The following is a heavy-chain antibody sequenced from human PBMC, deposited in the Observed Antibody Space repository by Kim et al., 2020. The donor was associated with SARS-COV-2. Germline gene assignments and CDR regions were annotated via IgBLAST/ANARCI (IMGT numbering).Heavy chain of an antibody. Sequence: GGSLRLSCAASGFTFSNAWMSWVRQAPGKGLEWVGRIKSKTDGGTTDYAAPVKGRFTISRDDSKNTLYLQMNSLKTEDTAVYYCTTASVTSPYYDSSGYYPLVDYWGQGTLVTVSS. CDR3: TTASVTSPYYDSSGYYPLVDY. J-gene: IGHJ4*02. CDR1: GFTFSNAW. V-gene: IGHV3-15*01. CDR2: IKSKTDGGTT. D-gene: IGHD3-22*01.